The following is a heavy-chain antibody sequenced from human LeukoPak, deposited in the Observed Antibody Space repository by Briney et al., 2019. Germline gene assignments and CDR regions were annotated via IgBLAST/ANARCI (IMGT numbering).Heavy chain of an antibody. Sequence: SETLSLTCSVSDGSISTYHWSWIRQPPGKRLEWIGYVYDSGSTNYNPFLKSRVTISVDTSKNQFSLKLDPVIAADTAVYYCARLSRFGSGSYHEWFDPWGQGTLVTVSS. V-gene: IGHV4-59*01. CDR3: ARLSRFGSGSYHEWFDP. CDR2: VYDSGST. D-gene: IGHD3-10*01. J-gene: IGHJ5*02. CDR1: DGSISTYH.